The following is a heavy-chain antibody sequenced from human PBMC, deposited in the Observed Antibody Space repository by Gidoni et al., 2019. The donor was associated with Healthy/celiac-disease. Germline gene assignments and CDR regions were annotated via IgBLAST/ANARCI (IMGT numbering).Heavy chain of an antibody. CDR2: ISSSSSPI. CDR1: GFTVSSDS. Sequence: EVQLVESGGGLVQPGGSLRLSWAASGFTVSSDSMNWVRQAPGKGLDWVSYISSSSSPIYYAASVKGRFTISRDNAKNSLYLQMNSLRAEDTAVYYCARDALAYCGGDCYSDYFDYWGQGTLVTVSS. J-gene: IGHJ4*02. CDR3: ARDALAYCGGDCYSDYFDY. V-gene: IGHV3-48*04. D-gene: IGHD2-21*02.